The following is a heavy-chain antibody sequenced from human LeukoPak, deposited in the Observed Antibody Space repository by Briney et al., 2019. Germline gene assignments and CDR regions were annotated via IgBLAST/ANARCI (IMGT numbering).Heavy chain of an antibody. V-gene: IGHV3-66*02. CDR1: GFTVSSNC. CDR3: ARYYDSSGYTQGAFDI. J-gene: IGHJ3*02. Sequence: GGSLRLSCAASGFTVSSNCMSWVRQAPGKGLEWVTSFYRGISTYYADSVKGRFTTSRDHSKNTVYLQMDSLRPEDTAVYYCARYYDSSGYTQGAFDIWGQGTMVTVS. D-gene: IGHD3-22*01. CDR2: FYRGIST.